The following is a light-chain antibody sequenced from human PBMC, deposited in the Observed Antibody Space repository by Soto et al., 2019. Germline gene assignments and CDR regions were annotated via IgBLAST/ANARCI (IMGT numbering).Light chain of an antibody. CDR3: QQYGSSPWT. CDR1: QRVSSSY. J-gene: IGKJ1*01. CDR2: GAS. V-gene: IGKV3-20*01. Sequence: EIGLTQSPGTLSLSPGERATLSCRAIQRVSSSYLAWYQQKPGQAPRLLIYGASSRATGIPDRFSGSGSGTDFTLTISRLEPEDFAVYYCQQYGSSPWTFGHGTKVEIK.